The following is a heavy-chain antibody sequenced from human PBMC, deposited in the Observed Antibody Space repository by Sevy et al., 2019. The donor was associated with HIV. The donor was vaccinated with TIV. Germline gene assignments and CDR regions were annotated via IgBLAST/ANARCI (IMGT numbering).Heavy chain of an antibody. CDR2: IKTNTYGGTT. J-gene: IGHJ4*02. Sequence: GGSLRLSCTASGFTFSDYAMSWVRQAPGKGLEWVGFIKTNTYGGTTEYAASVKGRFIISRDDSKNIAYLQMNSLKTEDTAVYYCTRDLYGSGSIYFDHWGQGTLVTVSS. D-gene: IGHD3-3*01. CDR1: GFTFSDYA. V-gene: IGHV3-49*04. CDR3: TRDLYGSGSIYFDH.